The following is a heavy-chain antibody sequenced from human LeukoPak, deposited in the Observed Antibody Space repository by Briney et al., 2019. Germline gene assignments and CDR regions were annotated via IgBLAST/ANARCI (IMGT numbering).Heavy chain of an antibody. D-gene: IGHD2-15*01. CDR1: GFTFSSYG. J-gene: IGHJ6*02. CDR2: ISYDGSNK. Sequence: PGGSLRLSCAASGFTFSSYGMHWVRQAPGKGLEWVAVISYDGSNKYYADSVKGRFTISRDNSKNTLYLQMNSLRAEDTAVYYCAKEGLVVVAATPQGHGMDVWGQGTTVTVSS. CDR3: AKEGLVVVAATPQGHGMDV. V-gene: IGHV3-30*18.